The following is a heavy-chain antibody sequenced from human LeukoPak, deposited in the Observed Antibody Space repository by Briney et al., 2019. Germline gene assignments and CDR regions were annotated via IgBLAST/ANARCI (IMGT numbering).Heavy chain of an antibody. CDR3: AKSQREACCYGMDV. CDR1: GFTFNNYA. CDR2: ISGSGSNT. J-gene: IGHJ6*02. V-gene: IGHV3-23*01. Sequence: PGGSLRLSCTASGFTFNNYAMNWVRRAPGKGLEWVSAISGSGSNTYYTDSVKDRFTISRDNSKNSLYLQMNSLRPKDTAVYYCAKSQREACCYGMDVWGQGTTVTVS. D-gene: IGHD1-26*01.